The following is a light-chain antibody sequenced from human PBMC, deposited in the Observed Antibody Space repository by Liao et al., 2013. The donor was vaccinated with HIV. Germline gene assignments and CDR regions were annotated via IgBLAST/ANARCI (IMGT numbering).Light chain of an antibody. J-gene: IGLJ3*02. Sequence: SYVLTQPPSVSVAPGKTAKITCGGNNIGSKSVHWYQQKPGQAPVLLIYKDSERPSGIPERFSGSSSGTTVTLTISGVQAEDEADYYCQLWDSSSDYWVFGGGTKLTVL. CDR1: NIGSKS. CDR3: QLWDSSSDYWV. CDR2: KDS. V-gene: IGLV3-21*04.